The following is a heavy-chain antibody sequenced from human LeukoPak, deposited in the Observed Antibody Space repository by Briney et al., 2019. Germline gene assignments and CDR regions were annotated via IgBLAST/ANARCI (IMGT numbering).Heavy chain of an antibody. Sequence: SETLSLTCTVSGGSISSYYWTWIRQPPGKGLGLEWIGYIYYSGGTNYNPSLKSRVTISIDTSKNQVSLKLSSVTAADTAVYYCARLWDSSSSLDYWGQGTLVTV. CDR1: GGSISSYY. V-gene: IGHV4-59*08. CDR3: ARLWDSSSSLDY. J-gene: IGHJ4*02. D-gene: IGHD6-6*01. CDR2: IYYSGGT.